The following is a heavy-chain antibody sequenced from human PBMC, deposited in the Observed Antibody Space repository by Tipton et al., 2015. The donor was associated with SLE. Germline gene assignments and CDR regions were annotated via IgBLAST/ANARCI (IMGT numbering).Heavy chain of an antibody. D-gene: IGHD6-19*01. V-gene: IGHV4-34*01. CDR2: INHSGSS. CDR1: GGSFSGYY. J-gene: IGHJ6*03. Sequence: GLVKPSETLSLTCALYGGSFSGYYWSWIRQPPGKGLEWIGEINHSGSSNYNPSLKSRLTISVDTSRNQFSLKLSSVTAADTAVYYCVRGLGAYNSGCRYYYSYMDVWGKGTTVTVSS. CDR3: VRGLGAYNSGCRYYYSYMDV.